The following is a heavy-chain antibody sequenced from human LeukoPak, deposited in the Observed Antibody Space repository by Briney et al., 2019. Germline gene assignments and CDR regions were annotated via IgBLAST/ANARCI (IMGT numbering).Heavy chain of an antibody. V-gene: IGHV3-30*18. CDR1: GFTFSSYG. Sequence: QPGGSLRLSCAASGFTFSSYGMHWVRQAPGKGLEWVAVISYDGSNKYYGDSVRGRFTISRDNSKNTLYLQMNSLRAEDTAVYYCAKSEGFVGGSYWGGYFDYWGQGTLVTVSS. CDR3: AKSEGFVGGSYWGGYFDY. CDR2: ISYDGSNK. J-gene: IGHJ4*02. D-gene: IGHD1-26*01.